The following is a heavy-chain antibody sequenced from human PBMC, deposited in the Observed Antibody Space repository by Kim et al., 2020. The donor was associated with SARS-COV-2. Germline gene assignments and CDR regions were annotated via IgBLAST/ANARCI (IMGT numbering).Heavy chain of an antibody. CDR3: AKITTGTTSGFDY. CDR1: GFTFSSYA. Sequence: GGSLRLSCAASGFTFSSYAMHWVRQAPGKGLEWVAVIWYDGSNKYYADSVKGRFTISRDNSKNTLYLQMNSLRAEDTAVYYCAKITTGTTSGFDYWGQGTLVTVSS. D-gene: IGHD1-1*01. J-gene: IGHJ4*02. V-gene: IGHV3-33*06. CDR2: IWYDGSNK.